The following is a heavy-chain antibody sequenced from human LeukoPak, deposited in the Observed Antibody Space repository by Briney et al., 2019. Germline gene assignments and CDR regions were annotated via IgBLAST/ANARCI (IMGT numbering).Heavy chain of an antibody. V-gene: IGHV3-15*01. CDR2: LKSNPDGETA. J-gene: IGHJ4*02. Sequence: GGSLRLSCGASGFIFRNAWMTWVRQSPGKGLEWVGRLKSNPDGETADYAAPVKGRFTISRDDSRNTLYLQMNSLKVEDTAVYYCTTLAYDVHYWGQGTLVTVPS. CDR1: GFIFRNAW. D-gene: IGHD3-3*01. CDR3: TTLAYDVHY.